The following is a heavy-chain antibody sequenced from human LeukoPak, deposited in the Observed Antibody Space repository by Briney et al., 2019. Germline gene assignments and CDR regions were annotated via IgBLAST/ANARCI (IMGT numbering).Heavy chain of an antibody. V-gene: IGHV3-9*03. CDR2: ISWNSDSI. J-gene: IGHJ3*02. D-gene: IGHD3-10*01. Sequence: PGGSLRLSCAASGFSFGDSAMHWVRQVPGKGLEWVSGISWNSDSIGYAESVKGRFTISRDNAKNSLYLQMNSLRAEDMALYYCAKRGLWFGEGHAFDIWGQGTMVTVSS. CDR3: AKRGLWFGEGHAFDI. CDR1: GFSFGDSA.